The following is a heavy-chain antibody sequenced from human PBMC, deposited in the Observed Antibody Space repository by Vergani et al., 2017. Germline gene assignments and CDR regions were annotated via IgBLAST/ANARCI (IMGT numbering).Heavy chain of an antibody. CDR1: GFTFSSYG. Sequence: QVQLVESGGGVVQPGRSLRLSCAASGFTFSSYGMHWVRQAPGKGLEWVAVISYDGSNKYYADSVKGRFTISRDNSKNTLYLQMNSLRAEDTAVYYCARDGSMRYSGFPPAYYYYYMDVWGKGTTVTVSS. D-gene: IGHD5-12*01. CDR2: ISYDGSNK. J-gene: IGHJ6*03. CDR3: ARDGSMRYSGFPPAYYYYYMDV. V-gene: IGHV3-30*03.